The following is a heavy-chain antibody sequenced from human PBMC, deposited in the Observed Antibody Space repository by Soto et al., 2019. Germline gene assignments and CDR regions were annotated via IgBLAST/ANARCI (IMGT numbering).Heavy chain of an antibody. D-gene: IGHD4-17*01. J-gene: IGHJ4*02. CDR2: VIGSGAVT. CDR3: AKAPYGDYRFCSY. CDR1: GFTFSTYA. Sequence: GGSLRLSCAASGFTFSTYAMSWVRQAPGKGLDWVSTVIGSGAVTYYADSVKGRFTISRDNSKNTLYLQMNSLRAEDTAVYYCAKAPYGDYRFCSYWGQGTLVTVSS. V-gene: IGHV3-23*01.